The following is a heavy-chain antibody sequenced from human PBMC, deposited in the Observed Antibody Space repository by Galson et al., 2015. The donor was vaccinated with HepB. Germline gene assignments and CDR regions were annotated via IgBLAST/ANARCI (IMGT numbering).Heavy chain of an antibody. V-gene: IGHV1-2*04. J-gene: IGHJ3*02. CDR1: GYTFTGYY. D-gene: IGHD5-12*01. CDR3: ARDRRLGGLIVATIHGAFDI. CDR2: INPNSGGT. Sequence: SVKVSCKASGYTFTGYYMHWVRQAPGQGLEWMGWINPNSGGTNYAQKFQGWVTMTRDTSISTAYMELSRLRSDDTAVYYCARDRRLGGLIVATIHGAFDIWGQGTMVTVSS.